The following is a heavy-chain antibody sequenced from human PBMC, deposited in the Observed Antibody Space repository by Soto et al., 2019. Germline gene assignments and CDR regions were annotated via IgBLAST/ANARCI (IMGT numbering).Heavy chain of an antibody. CDR2: IIPIFGTA. V-gene: IGHV1-69*13. Sequence: GASVKVSCKASGGTFSSYAISWVRQAPGQGLEWMGGIIPIFGTANYAQKFQGRVTITADESTSTAYMELSSLRSEDTAVYYCARSRIVGATIDYWGQGTLVTVSS. CDR3: ARSRIVGATIDY. J-gene: IGHJ4*02. CDR1: GGTFSSYA. D-gene: IGHD1-26*01.